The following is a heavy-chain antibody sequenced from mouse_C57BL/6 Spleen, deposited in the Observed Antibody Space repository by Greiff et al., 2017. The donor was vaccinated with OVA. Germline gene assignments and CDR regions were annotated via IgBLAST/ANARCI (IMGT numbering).Heavy chain of an antibody. CDR1: GYAFSSSW. J-gene: IGHJ4*01. Sequence: VQLQQSGPELVKPGASVKISCKASGYAFSSSWMNWVKQRPGKGLEWIGRIYPGDGDTNYNGKFKGKATLTADKSSSTAYMQLSSLTSEDSAVYFCARTNYGNYVGAMDYWGQGTSVTVSS. CDR2: IYPGDGDT. V-gene: IGHV1-82*01. CDR3: ARTNYGNYVGAMDY. D-gene: IGHD2-1*01.